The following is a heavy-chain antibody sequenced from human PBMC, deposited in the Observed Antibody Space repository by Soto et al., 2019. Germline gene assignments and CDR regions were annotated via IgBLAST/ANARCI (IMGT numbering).Heavy chain of an antibody. Sequence: LRLSCAASGFTFSSYWMHWVRQAPGKGPVWVSRINSDGSSTTYADSVKGRFSISRDNAKNTLYLQMNSLRAEDTAVYYCARDTTYWGQGTLVTVSS. CDR1: GFTFSSYW. J-gene: IGHJ4*02. V-gene: IGHV3-74*01. CDR3: ARDTTY. D-gene: IGHD1-1*01. CDR2: INSDGSST.